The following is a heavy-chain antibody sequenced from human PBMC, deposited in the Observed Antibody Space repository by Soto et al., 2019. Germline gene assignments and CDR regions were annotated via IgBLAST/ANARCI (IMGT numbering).Heavy chain of an antibody. CDR1: GGSISSGGYY. J-gene: IGHJ5*02. D-gene: IGHD3-22*01. CDR3: AREYYDSSGYYNWFDP. Sequence: PSETLSLTCTVSGGSISSGGYYWSWIRQHPGKGPEWIGYIYHSGSTYYNPSLKSRVTISVDTSKNQFSLKLSSVTAADTAVYYCAREYYDSSGYYNWFDPWGQGTLVTVSS. V-gene: IGHV4-31*03. CDR2: IYHSGST.